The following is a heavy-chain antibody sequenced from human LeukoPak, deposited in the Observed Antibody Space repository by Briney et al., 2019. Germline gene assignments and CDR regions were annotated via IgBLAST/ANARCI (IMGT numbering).Heavy chain of an antibody. V-gene: IGHV4-31*11. CDR1: GDSVTSGGYY. CDR2: ISNSGTT. Sequence: SETLSLTCAVSGDSVTSGGYYWTWIRHHPGKGLEWIGYISNSGTTSYNPSLKSRVSISVDTSDNQFSLRLTSVTAADTAVYYCARDVVVTSSSDAFDIWGQGTMVTVSS. CDR3: ARDVVVTSSSDAFDI. D-gene: IGHD2-21*02. J-gene: IGHJ3*02.